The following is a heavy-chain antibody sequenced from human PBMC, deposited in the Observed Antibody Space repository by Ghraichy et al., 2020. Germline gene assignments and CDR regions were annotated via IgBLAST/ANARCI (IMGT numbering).Heavy chain of an antibody. D-gene: IGHD6-13*01. CDR2: IYYSGST. Sequence: SETLSLTCDVSGASISSGGYSWTWIRQPPGKGLEWIGHIYYSGSTYYNTSLKSRLSISLDTSKNQLTLRLTSMTAADTAVYYCATGGVAGLDSWGQGTLVTVSS. V-gene: IGHV4-30-4*07. CDR3: ATGGVAGLDS. J-gene: IGHJ4*02. CDR1: GASISSGGYS.